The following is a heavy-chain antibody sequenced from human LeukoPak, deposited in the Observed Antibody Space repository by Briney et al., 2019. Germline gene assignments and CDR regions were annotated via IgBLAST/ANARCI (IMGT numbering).Heavy chain of an antibody. CDR3: AKDQYTYGLGFYTFDS. Sequence: GGSLRLSCAASGLTFSSYDMHWVRQAPGKGLEWVAVIRYDVSSKYYSESVKGRFTISRDNSKNTLYLQMNSLRVDDTALYYCAKDQYTYGLGFYTFDSWGQGTLVTVSS. V-gene: IGHV3-33*03. J-gene: IGHJ4*02. CDR2: IRYDVSSK. D-gene: IGHD5-18*01. CDR1: GLTFSSYD.